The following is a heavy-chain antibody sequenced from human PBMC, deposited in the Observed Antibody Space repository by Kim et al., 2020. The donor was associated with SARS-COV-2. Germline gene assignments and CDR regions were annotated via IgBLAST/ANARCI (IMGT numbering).Heavy chain of an antibody. D-gene: IGHD3-3*01. CDR1: GFSVIRNY. V-gene: IGHV3-66*01. CDR3: AREVGGGGGSSPGGFDV. CDR2: VSPGGDI. J-gene: IGHJ3*01. Sequence: GGSLRLSCAASGFSVIRNYMNWVRQAPGKGLEWVSVVSPGGDIYYADSVKGRFTISRDNSKNTLYLQLSSLRADDTAVYYCAREVGGGGGSSPGGFDVWGHGTTVTVSS.